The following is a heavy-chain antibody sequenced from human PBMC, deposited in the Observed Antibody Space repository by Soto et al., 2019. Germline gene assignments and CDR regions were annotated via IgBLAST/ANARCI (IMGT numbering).Heavy chain of an antibody. CDR2: ISYDGSNK. CDR1: GFTFSSYA. J-gene: IGHJ6*02. V-gene: IGHV3-30-3*01. D-gene: IGHD6-6*01. CDR3: ARGVSIAARGGMDV. Sequence: QVQLVESGGGVVQPGRSLRLSCAASGFTFSSYAMHWVRQAPGKGLEWVAVISYDGSNKYYADSVKGRFTIARDNSKNPLYLQMNSLRAEDTAVYYCARGVSIAARGGMDVWGQGTTVTVSS.